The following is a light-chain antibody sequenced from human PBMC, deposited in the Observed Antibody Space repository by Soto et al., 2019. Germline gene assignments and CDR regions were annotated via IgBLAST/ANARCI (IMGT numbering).Light chain of an antibody. J-gene: IGKJ1*01. CDR3: QQYGSSPQT. CDR2: GAS. Sequence: EIVLTQSPGTLSLSPGERATLSCRASQSVSSSYLAWYQQKPGQAPRLLIYGASSRATGIPDRFSGSGSGTDFTLTIRRMETEDFAEYYCQQYGSSPQTFGKGTKVYIK. CDR1: QSVSSSY. V-gene: IGKV3-20*01.